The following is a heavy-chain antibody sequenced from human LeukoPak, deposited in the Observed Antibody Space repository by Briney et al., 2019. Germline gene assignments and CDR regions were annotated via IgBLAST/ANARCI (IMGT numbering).Heavy chain of an antibody. V-gene: IGHV3-33*01. Sequence: GGSLRLSCAASGFTFSTYGMHWVRQAAGKGQEWVAVIWYDGSNEYYGDSVKGRFSISRVDSKNTLFLEMNSLRAEDTGVYYCAREYSGSYDYWGQGTLVTVSS. CDR3: AREYSGSYDY. CDR2: IWYDGSNE. J-gene: IGHJ4*02. CDR1: GFTFSTYG. D-gene: IGHD6-19*01.